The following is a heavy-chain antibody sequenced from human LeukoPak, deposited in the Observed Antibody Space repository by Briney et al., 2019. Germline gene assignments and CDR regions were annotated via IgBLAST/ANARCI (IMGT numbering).Heavy chain of an antibody. J-gene: IGHJ4*02. CDR3: ARRGGSWKANYYFDY. D-gene: IGHD2-15*01. CDR1: GGSISSYY. Sequence: PSETLSLTCTVSGGSISSYYWGWIRQPPGKGLEWIGYVYDSGSTNYNPSLKSRVTISVDTSKNQFSLKLSSVTAADTAVYYCARRGGSWKANYYFDYWGQGTLVTVSS. CDR2: VYDSGST. V-gene: IGHV4-59*08.